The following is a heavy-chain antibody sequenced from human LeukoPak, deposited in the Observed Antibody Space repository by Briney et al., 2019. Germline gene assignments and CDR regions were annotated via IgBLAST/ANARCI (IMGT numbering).Heavy chain of an antibody. CDR2: INPSGGST. J-gene: IGHJ4*02. CDR1: GYTFTSYY. D-gene: IGHD3-22*01. V-gene: IGHV1-46*01. CDR3: ARQAINYYDSSGYYDY. Sequence: ASVKVSCKASGYTFTSYYMHWVRQAPGQGLEWMGIINPSGGSTSYAQQFQGRVTMTRDTSTSTVYMELGSLRSEDTAVYYCARQAINYYDSSGYYDYWGQGTLVTVSS.